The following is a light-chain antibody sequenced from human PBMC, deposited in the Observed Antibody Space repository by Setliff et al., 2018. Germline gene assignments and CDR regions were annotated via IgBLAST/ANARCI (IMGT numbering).Light chain of an antibody. CDR1: SSDVGSYNL. J-gene: IGLJ1*01. Sequence: QSVLTQPASVSGSPGQSITISCTGTSSDVGSYNLVSRYQQFPGKAPKLMIYDVSNRPSGVSNRLSGSKAGNTASLTISGLQADDEADYYCSSYTSSSTYVFGTGTKVTVL. CDR3: SSYTSSSTYV. V-gene: IGLV2-14*02. CDR2: DVS.